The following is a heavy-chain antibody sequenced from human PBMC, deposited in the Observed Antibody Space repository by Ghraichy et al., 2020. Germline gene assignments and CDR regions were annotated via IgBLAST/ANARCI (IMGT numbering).Heavy chain of an antibody. CDR3: AKDRSGYCSSTSCYVLYFDY. J-gene: IGHJ4*02. Sequence: LSLTCAASGFTFSSHAMSWARQAPGKGLEWVSTITGSGGSTYYADSVKGRFTISRDNSKNTLYLQMNSLRAEDTAVYYCAKDRSGYCSSTSCYVLYFDYWGQGTLVTVSS. CDR1: GFTFSSHA. D-gene: IGHD2-2*01. V-gene: IGHV3-23*01. CDR2: ITGSGGST.